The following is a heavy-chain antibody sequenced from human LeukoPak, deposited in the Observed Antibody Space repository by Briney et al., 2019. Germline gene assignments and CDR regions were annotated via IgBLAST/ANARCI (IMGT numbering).Heavy chain of an antibody. CDR3: AKDRESGGWYIDY. V-gene: IGHV1-2*02. CDR1: GYTFTGYY. D-gene: IGHD6-25*01. J-gene: IGHJ4*02. Sequence: ASVKVSCKASGYTFTGYYTHWVRQAPGQGLEWMGWINPNSGGTNYAQKFQGRVTMTRDTSISTAYLELISLTSDDTAVYYCAKDRESGGWYIDYWGQGTLVTVSS. CDR2: INPNSGGT.